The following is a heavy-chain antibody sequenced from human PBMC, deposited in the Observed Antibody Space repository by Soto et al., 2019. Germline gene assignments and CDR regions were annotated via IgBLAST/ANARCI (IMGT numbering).Heavy chain of an antibody. CDR1: GGAISGYY. Sequence: SETLSLTCTVSGGAISGYYWTWIRQSAGKGLEWVGRIYSSGGTKYNPSLQSRVTMSLDTSKNQFSLRLSSVTAADTAVYYCARRQRFSDSLDHWGQGTLVTVSS. D-gene: IGHD3-3*01. J-gene: IGHJ5*02. CDR2: IYSSGGT. V-gene: IGHV4-4*07. CDR3: ARRQRFSDSLDH.